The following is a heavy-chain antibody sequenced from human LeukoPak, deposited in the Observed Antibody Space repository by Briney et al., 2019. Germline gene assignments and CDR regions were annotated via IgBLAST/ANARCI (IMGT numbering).Heavy chain of an antibody. D-gene: IGHD3-22*01. CDR2: IYYSGST. J-gene: IGHJ4*02. CDR3: ARHDSNLDYFDY. V-gene: IGHV4-39*01. Sequence: PSETLSLTCTVSGGSISRSSYYWGWIRQPPGKGLERIGRIYYSGSTYYNPSLKSRVTISVDTSKNLFSLKLSSVTAADTAVYYCARHDSNLDYFDYWGQGTLVTVSS. CDR1: GGSISRSSYY.